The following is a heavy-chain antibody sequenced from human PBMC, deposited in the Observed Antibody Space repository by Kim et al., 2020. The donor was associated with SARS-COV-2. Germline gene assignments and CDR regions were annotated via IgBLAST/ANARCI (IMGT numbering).Heavy chain of an antibody. CDR3: AKDPALYGGNSFYYYGMDV. CDR2: IWYDGSNK. Sequence: GGSLRLSCAASGFTFSSYGMHWVRQAPGKGLEWVAVIWYDGSNKYYADSVKGRFTISRDNSKNTLYLQMNSLRAKDTAVYYYAKDPALYGGNSFYYYGMDVWGQGTTVTVSS. J-gene: IGHJ6*02. D-gene: IGHD4-17*01. CDR1: GFTFSSYG. V-gene: IGHV3-33*06.